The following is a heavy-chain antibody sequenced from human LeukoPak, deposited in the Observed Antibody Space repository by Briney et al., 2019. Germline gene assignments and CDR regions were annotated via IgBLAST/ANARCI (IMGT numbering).Heavy chain of an antibody. J-gene: IGHJ4*02. CDR3: TTYPNYGDYVPCRY. V-gene: IGHV3-15*01. D-gene: IGHD4-17*01. CDR1: GFTFSNAW. CDR2: IKSKTDGGTT. Sequence: SGGSLRLSCAASGFTFSNAWMSWVRQAPGKGLEWVGRIKSKTDGGTTDYAAPVKGRFTISRDDSKNTLYLQMNSLKTEDTAVYYCTTYPNYGDYVPCRYWGQGTLVTVSS.